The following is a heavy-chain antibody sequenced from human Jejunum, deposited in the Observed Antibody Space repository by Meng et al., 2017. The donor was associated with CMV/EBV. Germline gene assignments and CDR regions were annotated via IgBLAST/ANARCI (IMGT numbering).Heavy chain of an antibody. Sequence: SNNMSWVRQAPGKGLEWVSSISSSSSYIYYADSVKGRFTISRDNAKNSLYLQMNSLRAEDTAVYYCARFAQGYCSSTSCSSRDYWGQGTLVTVSS. CDR2: ISSSSSYI. J-gene: IGHJ4*02. CDR3: ARFAQGYCSSTSCSSRDY. CDR1: SNN. D-gene: IGHD2-2*01. V-gene: IGHV3-21*01.